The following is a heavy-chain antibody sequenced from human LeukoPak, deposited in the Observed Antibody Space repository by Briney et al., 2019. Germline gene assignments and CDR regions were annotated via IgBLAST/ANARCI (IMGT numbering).Heavy chain of an antibody. D-gene: IGHD2-2*02. V-gene: IGHV4-59*01. J-gene: IGHJ5*02. CDR3: ARVNYVVVPAAIPWFDP. Sequence: SETLSLTCTVSGGSISSYYCSWIRQPPGKGLEWIGYIYYSGSTNYNPSLKSRVTISVDTSKNPFSLKLRPVPAADTAVYYCARVNYVVVPAAIPWFDPWGQGTLVTVSS. CDR2: IYYSGST. CDR1: GGSISSYY.